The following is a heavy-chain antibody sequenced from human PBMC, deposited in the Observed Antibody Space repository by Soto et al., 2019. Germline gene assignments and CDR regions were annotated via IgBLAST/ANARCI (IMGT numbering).Heavy chain of an antibody. V-gene: IGHV3-72*01. D-gene: IGHD2-8*01. CDR2: SRNKANNYIT. CDR3: ANYFGDKYGP. J-gene: IGHJ5*02. Sequence: EVRLVESGGDLVQPGGSLRLSCEASGFTFSDHYMDWVRQAPGKGLEWIGRSRNKANNYITQYAASVTGRFTISRDDAKNSLYLQMNSLKVEDTAVYYCANYFGDKYGPWGQGTLVTVSS. CDR1: GFTFSDHY.